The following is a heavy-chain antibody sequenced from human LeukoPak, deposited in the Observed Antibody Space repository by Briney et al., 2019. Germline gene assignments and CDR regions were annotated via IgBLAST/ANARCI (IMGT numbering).Heavy chain of an antibody. D-gene: IGHD3-22*01. CDR3: ARDVSYYYDSSGYYANDY. Sequence: GASVKVSCKASGYTFTSYYMHWVRQAPGQGLEWMGIINPSGGSTSYAQKFQGRVTMTRDTSTSTVCMELSSLRSEDTAVYYCARDVSYYYDSSGYYANDYWGQGTLVTVSS. CDR2: INPSGGST. J-gene: IGHJ4*02. CDR1: GYTFTSYY. V-gene: IGHV1-46*01.